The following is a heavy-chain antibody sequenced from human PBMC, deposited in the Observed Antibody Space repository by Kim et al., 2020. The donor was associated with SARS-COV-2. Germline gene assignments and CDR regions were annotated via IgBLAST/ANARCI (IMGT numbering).Heavy chain of an antibody. D-gene: IGHD6-13*01. CDR2: IKEDGSVK. CDR3: ARDGILSYTSSWDY. J-gene: IGHJ4*02. Sequence: GGSLRLSCGVYGFTFRSYWMSWVRQAPGKGLEWVANIKEDGSVKQYVDSVKGRFTISRDNARTLLYLQMNSLRADDTAVYYCARDGILSYTSSWDYWGPGSLVTVSS. CDR1: GFTFRSYW. V-gene: IGHV3-7*03.